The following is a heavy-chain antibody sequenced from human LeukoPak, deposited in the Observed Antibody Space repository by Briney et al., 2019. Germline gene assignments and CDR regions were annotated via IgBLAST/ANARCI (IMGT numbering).Heavy chain of an antibody. Sequence: GGSLRLSCVASGLTFSSYWMSWVRQAPGKGLEWVANIKQDGGEKYYVDSVKGRFTISRDNAKNSLYLQMNSLRAEDTAVYYCARDSTTIFGVAKYFMDVWGKGTTVTVSS. D-gene: IGHD3-3*01. CDR2: IKQDGGEK. CDR1: GLTFSSYW. V-gene: IGHV3-7*01. J-gene: IGHJ6*03. CDR3: ARDSTTIFGVAKYFMDV.